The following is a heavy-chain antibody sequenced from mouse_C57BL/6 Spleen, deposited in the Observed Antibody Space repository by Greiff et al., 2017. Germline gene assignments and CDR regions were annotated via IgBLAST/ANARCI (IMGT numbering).Heavy chain of an antibody. J-gene: IGHJ4*01. CDR1: GFTFSDYG. CDR2: ISSGSSTI. V-gene: IGHV5-17*01. CDR3: ARRDYDAMDY. Sequence: EVQLVESGGGLVKPGGSLKLSCAASGFTFSDYGMHWVRQAPEQGLEWVAYISSGSSTIYYADTVKGRFTISRDNAKNTLYLQMTSLRSEDTAMYYCARRDYDAMDYWGQGTSVTVSS.